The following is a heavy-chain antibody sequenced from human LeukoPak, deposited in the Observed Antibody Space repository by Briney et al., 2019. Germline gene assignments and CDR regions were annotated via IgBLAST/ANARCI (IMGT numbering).Heavy chain of an antibody. CDR3: ALMRDGYTH. J-gene: IGHJ4*02. Sequence: GGSLRLSCTASGFIFSNYGMHWVRQAPGKGPEWVAFIRHDGSHKSYADSVKGRFTISRDNSKNTLSLRMNSLRADDTAVYYCALMRDGYTHWGQGLLVTVSS. D-gene: IGHD5-24*01. V-gene: IGHV3-30*02. CDR1: GFIFSNYG. CDR2: IRHDGSHK.